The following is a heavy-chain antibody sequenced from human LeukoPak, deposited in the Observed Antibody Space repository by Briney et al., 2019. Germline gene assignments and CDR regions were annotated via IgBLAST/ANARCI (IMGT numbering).Heavy chain of an antibody. D-gene: IGHD4-17*01. CDR3: ARSRMSTVTTGGFDP. CDR2: IKKGGSEK. CDR1: GFSFSSYW. V-gene: IGHV3-7*05. Sequence: GGSLRLSCAASGFSFSSYWMSWVRQGPRTGLEWVANIKKGGSEKNYVDSVKGRFTISRDNAKNSLYLQMNSLRAEDTAVYYCARSRMSTVTTGGFDPWGQGTLVAVS. J-gene: IGHJ5*02.